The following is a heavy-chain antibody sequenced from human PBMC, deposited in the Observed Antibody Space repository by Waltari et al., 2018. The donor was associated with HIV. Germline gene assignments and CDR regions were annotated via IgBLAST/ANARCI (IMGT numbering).Heavy chain of an antibody. Sequence: EVQLVESGGGLVQPGGSLRLSCAASGFTFSDYYMDWVRQAPGKGLEWVGRIRNKAHSYTTEYAASVKGRFTISRHDSENSLYLQMSSLKTEDTAVYYCARAHGSSYDSAYFDYWGQGTLVAVSS. D-gene: IGHD3-10*01. J-gene: IGHJ4*02. CDR2: IRNKAHSYTT. CDR3: ARAHGSSYDSAYFDY. V-gene: IGHV3-72*01. CDR1: GFTFSDYY.